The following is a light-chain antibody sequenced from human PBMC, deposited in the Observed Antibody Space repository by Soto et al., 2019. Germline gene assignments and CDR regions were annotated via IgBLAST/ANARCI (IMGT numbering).Light chain of an antibody. CDR2: EGS. CDR3: SSFSSSTTLYV. Sequence: QSALTQPAAVSGNPGQSITISCTGTSIDIGGYKYVSWYQQYPGKAPKLMIYEGSNRPSVVSNRFSGSKSGNTASLTISGLQAEDEADYYCSSFSSSTTLYVFGSGTNFT. V-gene: IGLV2-14*01. CDR1: SIDIGGYKY. J-gene: IGLJ1*01.